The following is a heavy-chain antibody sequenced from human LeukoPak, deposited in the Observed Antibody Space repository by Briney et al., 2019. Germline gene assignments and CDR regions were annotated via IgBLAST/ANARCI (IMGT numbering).Heavy chain of an antibody. Sequence: SETLSLTCAVYGGSFSGYYWSWIRQPPGKGLEWIGEINHSGSTNYNPSLKSRVTISVDTSKNQFSLKLSSVTAADTAVYYCARVRTTVVRSRPWGAFDIWGQGTMVTVSS. V-gene: IGHV4-34*01. CDR2: INHSGST. D-gene: IGHD4-17*01. J-gene: IGHJ3*02. CDR3: ARVRTTVVRSRPWGAFDI. CDR1: GGSFSGYY.